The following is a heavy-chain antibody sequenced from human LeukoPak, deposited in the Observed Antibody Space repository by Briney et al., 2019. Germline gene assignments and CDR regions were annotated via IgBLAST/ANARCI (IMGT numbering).Heavy chain of an antibody. CDR3: AKDIGLTGVFY. V-gene: IGHV3-74*01. D-gene: IGHD2-15*01. J-gene: IGHJ4*02. CDR1: GFTFSSYW. CDR2: INSDGGST. Sequence: GGSLRLSCTASGFTFSSYWMHWVRQAPGKGLVWVSRINSDGGSTSYADSVKGRFTISRDNAKNTLYLQMNSLRAEDTAVYYCAKDIGLTGVFYWGQGTLVTVSS.